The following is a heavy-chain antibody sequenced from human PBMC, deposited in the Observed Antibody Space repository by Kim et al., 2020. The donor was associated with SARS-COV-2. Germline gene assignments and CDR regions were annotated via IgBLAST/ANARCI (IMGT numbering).Heavy chain of an antibody. D-gene: IGHD1-7*01. V-gene: IGHV3-30-3*01. CDR3: ARGKLRSPRGNWFDP. J-gene: IGHJ5*02. Sequence: GGSLRLSCAASGFTFSSYAMHWVRQAPGKGLEWVAVISYDGSNKYYADSVKGRFTISRDNSKNTLYLQMNSLRAEDTAVYYCARGKLRSPRGNWFDPWGQGTLVTVSS. CDR1: GFTFSSYA. CDR2: ISYDGSNK.